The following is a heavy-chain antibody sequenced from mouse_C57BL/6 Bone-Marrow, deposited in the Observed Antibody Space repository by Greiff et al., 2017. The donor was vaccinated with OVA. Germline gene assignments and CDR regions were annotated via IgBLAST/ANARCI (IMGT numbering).Heavy chain of an antibody. CDR2: ISAGGSYT. Sequence: EVQLVESGGGLVKPGGSLKLSCAASGFTFSSYAMSWVRQTPDKRLEWVATISAGGSYTYYPDNVKGRFTISRDNAKNNLYLQMSNLKSEDTAMYYCARDALLMLGGAMDYWGQGTSVTVSS. V-gene: IGHV5-4*01. CDR3: ARDALLMLGGAMDY. CDR1: GFTFSSYA. J-gene: IGHJ4*01. D-gene: IGHD3-1*01.